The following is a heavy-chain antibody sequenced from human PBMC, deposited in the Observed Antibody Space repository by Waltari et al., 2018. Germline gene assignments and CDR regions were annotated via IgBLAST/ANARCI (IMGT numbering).Heavy chain of an antibody. J-gene: IGHJ6*03. Sequence: QVQLQESGPGLVKPSETLSLTCTVSGGSISSHYWSWIRQPPGKGLEWIGYIYYSGSTNYNPPLKSRVTISVDTSKNQFSLKLSSVTAADTAVYYCARFITAGNYYYYYMDVWGKGTTVTVSS. D-gene: IGHD6-19*01. CDR2: IYYSGST. CDR1: GGSISSHY. CDR3: ARFITAGNYYYYYMDV. V-gene: IGHV4-59*11.